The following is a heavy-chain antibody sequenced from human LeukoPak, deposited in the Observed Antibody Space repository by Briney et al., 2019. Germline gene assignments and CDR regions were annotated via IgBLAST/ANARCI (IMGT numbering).Heavy chain of an antibody. J-gene: IGHJ4*02. V-gene: IGHV4-59*08. Sequence: PSETLSLTCSASGASTSDKYWSWIRQSPGRTLEWIGHIYNGRNTKYNPSLTSRVTISVDTSKNQFSLSLTSVTAADTAVYYCASSSSWYLFDYWGQGTLVTVSS. CDR3: ASSSSWYLFDY. CDR2: IYNGRNT. D-gene: IGHD6-13*01. CDR1: GASTSDKY.